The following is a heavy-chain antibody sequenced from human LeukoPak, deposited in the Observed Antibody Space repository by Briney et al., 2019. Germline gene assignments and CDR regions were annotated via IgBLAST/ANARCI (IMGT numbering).Heavy chain of an antibody. J-gene: IGHJ4*02. D-gene: IGHD3-22*01. Sequence: GGSLRLSCAASGFTFSNYDINWVRQVPGKGLEWVSYISSSSSTIYYADSVKGRFTISRDNGKDSMYLQMNSLRAEDTAVYYCARGQSVYYYDSSGYFDYWGQGTLVIVSS. CDR2: ISSSSSTI. V-gene: IGHV3-48*04. CDR1: GFTFSNYD. CDR3: ARGQSVYYYDSSGYFDY.